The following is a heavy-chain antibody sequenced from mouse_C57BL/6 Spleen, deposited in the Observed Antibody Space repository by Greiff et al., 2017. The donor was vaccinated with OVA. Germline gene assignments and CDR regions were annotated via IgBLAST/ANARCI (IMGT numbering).Heavy chain of an antibody. CDR2: IYPSDSET. J-gene: IGHJ3*01. V-gene: IGHV1-61*01. D-gene: IGHD1-1*01. CDR3: ARILLGAY. Sequence: VQLQQPGAELVRPGSSVKLSCKASGYTFTSYWMDWVQQRPGQGLEWIGNIYPSDSETHYNQKFKDKATLTVDKSSSTAYMQLSSLTSEDSAVYYCARILLGAYWGQGTLVTVSA. CDR1: GYTFTSYW.